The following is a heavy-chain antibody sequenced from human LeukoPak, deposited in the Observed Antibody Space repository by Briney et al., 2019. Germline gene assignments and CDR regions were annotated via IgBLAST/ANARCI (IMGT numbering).Heavy chain of an antibody. CDR1: GFTFSGFA. CDR2: IGSDSKT. Sequence: GGSLRLSCAASGFTFSGFAMTWVRQAPGKGLEWVSSIGSDSKTHYSESVKGRFAISRDNSKSTLFLQMNSLRAEDTALYYCAKASQKAVAKWFDPWGQGTLVTVSS. V-gene: IGHV3-23*01. CDR3: AKASQKAVAKWFDP. D-gene: IGHD6-19*01. J-gene: IGHJ5*02.